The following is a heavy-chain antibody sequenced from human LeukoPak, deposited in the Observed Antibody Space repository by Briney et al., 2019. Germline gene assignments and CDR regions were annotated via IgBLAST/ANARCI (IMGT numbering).Heavy chain of an antibody. CDR3: ARGDFEYYYYYGMDV. CDR2: IWNDGSNK. J-gene: IGHJ6*02. Sequence: PGGSLRLSCAASGFTFSSYGMHWVRQAPGKGLEWVAVIWNDGSNKYYADSVKGRFTISRDNSKNTLYLQMNSLRAEDTAVYYCARGDFEYYYYYGMDVWGQGTTVTVSS. V-gene: IGHV3-33*01. CDR1: GFTFSSYG. D-gene: IGHD3-3*01.